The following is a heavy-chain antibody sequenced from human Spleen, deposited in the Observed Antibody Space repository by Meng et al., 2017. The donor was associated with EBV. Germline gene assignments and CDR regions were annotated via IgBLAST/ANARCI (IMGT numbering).Heavy chain of an antibody. CDR1: GYSFSTYA. CDR2: INPGSGKT. Sequence: VHLVQVGSAVRQPGASLKVSCDTSGYSFSTYALHWRRQGPGASIEWMGWINPGSGKTEYSQTLQGRLTITRDTSAPTAYMELSSLRSEDTAVYYCARDRLLNPLRRFDYWGQGTLVTVSS. CDR3: ARDRLLNPLRRFDY. J-gene: IGHJ4*02. D-gene: IGHD3-9*01. V-gene: IGHV1-3*01.